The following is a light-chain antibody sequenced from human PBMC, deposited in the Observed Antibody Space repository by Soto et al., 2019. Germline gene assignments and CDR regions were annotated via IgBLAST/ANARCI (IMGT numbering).Light chain of an antibody. Sequence: QSALTKPASVSGSPGQSITISCTGTSSDVGGYNFVSWYQRHPGKVPKLLIYDVTDRPSGVSNRFSGSKSGNTASLTISGLQAEDEADYYCSSYGSSDILIFGGGTKVTVL. CDR1: SSDVGGYNF. CDR2: DVT. CDR3: SSYGSSDILI. V-gene: IGLV2-14*03. J-gene: IGLJ2*01.